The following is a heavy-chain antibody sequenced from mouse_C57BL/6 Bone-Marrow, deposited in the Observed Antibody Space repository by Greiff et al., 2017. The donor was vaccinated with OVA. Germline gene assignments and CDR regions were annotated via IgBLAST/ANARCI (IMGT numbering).Heavy chain of an antibody. D-gene: IGHD2-5*01. J-gene: IGHJ4*01. V-gene: IGHV5-9-1*02. CDR3: TREGYSNYDYAMDY. CDR2: ISSGGDYI. Sequence: EVKLMESGAGLVKPGGSLKLSCAASGFTFSSYAMSWVRQTPEKRLEWVAYISSGGDYIYYADTVKGRFTISRDNARNTLYLQMSSLKSEDTAMYYCTREGYSNYDYAMDYWGQGTSVTVSS. CDR1: GFTFSSYA.